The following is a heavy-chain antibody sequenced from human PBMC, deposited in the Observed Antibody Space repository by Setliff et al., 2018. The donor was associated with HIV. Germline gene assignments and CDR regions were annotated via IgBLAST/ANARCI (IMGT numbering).Heavy chain of an antibody. J-gene: IGHJ5*02. V-gene: IGHV3-23*01. D-gene: IGHD3-10*01. Sequence: GGSLRLSCAVSGFTFEDCGMSWVRQAPGKGMQWVSALDGGGGNTDYADSVRGRFTISRDNSKNTVYLHMNSLNAEDTAVYYCARALPFRTFGGFDPTGQGTLVTVSS. CDR2: LDGGGGNT. CDR3: ARALPFRTFGGFDP. CDR1: GFTFEDCG.